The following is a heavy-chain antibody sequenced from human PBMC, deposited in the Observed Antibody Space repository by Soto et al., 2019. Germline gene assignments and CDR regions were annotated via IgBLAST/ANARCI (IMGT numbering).Heavy chain of an antibody. V-gene: IGHV3-33*01. CDR2: IWYDGSNK. CDR1: GFTFSSYG. Sequence: GGSLRLSCAASGFTFSSYGMHWVRQAPGKGLEWVAVIWYDGSNKYYADSVKGRFTISRDNSKNTLYLQMNSLRAEDTAVYYCARAYFLEWLLPDYYYYGMDVWGQGTTVTVSS. D-gene: IGHD3-3*01. J-gene: IGHJ6*02. CDR3: ARAYFLEWLLPDYYYYGMDV.